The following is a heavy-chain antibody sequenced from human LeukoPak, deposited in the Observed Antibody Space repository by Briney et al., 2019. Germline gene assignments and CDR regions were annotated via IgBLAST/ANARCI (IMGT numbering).Heavy chain of an antibody. V-gene: IGHV2-70*01. J-gene: IGHJ5*02. CDR2: IDWDDDK. Sequence: SGPTLVNPTQTLTLTCTFSGFPLSTSGMCVSWIRQPPGKALEWLALIDWDDDKYYSTSLKTRLTISKDTSKNQVVLTMTNMDPVDTATYYCARNTYRRRWFDPWGQGTLVTVSS. CDR1: GFPLSTSGMC. CDR3: ARNTYRRRWFDP. D-gene: IGHD4-11*01.